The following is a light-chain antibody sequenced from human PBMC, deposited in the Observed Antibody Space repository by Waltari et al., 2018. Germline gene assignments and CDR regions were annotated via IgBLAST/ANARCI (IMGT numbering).Light chain of an antibody. V-gene: IGLV2-8*01. CDR1: SRDIGGSNF. CDR2: DVN. CDR3: SAFAGSNNFGV. J-gene: IGLJ3*02. Sequence: QSALTHPPSASGSPGQSVTISCTGTSRDIGGSNFVSWYQQRPGKAPRFLIYDVNKTPSGVSDRFSGSQSGNTASLTVSGLQPDDEATYYCSAFAGSNNFGVFGGGTKLTVL.